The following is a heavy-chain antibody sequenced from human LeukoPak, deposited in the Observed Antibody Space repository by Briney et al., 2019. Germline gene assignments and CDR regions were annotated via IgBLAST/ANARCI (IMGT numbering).Heavy chain of an antibody. D-gene: IGHD4-17*01. CDR1: LFSLSTSGMC. CDR2: IDWDDDK. Sequence: QTLTLTCTFSLFSLSTSGMCVSSIRQPPGNSLEWLARIDWDDDKYYSTSLKTRLTISKDTSKNQVVLTMTNMDPVDTATYYCARSTVTTPNDYWGQGTLVTVSS. CDR3: ARSTVTTPNDY. J-gene: IGHJ4*02. V-gene: IGHV2-70*11.